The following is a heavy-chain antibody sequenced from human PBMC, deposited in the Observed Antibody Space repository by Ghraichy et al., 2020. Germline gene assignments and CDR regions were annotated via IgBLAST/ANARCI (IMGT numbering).Heavy chain of an antibody. CDR2: INPSNGNT. D-gene: IGHD1-14*01. CDR3: AKPRPFYNERFWYGMDV. V-gene: IGHV1-46*01. J-gene: IGHJ6*02. CDR1: RYTFTSHH. Sequence: ASVKVSCKASRYTFTSHHMHWVRQAPGQGLEWMGVINPSNGNTGYAQKFQGRITLTRDTSTSTVYMELSSLRSEDTAVYYCAKPRPFYNERFWYGMDVWGQGTTVTVSS.